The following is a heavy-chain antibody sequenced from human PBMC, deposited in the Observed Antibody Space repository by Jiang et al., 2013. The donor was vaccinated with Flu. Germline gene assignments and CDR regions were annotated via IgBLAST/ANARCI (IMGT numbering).Heavy chain of an antibody. CDR3: ARGRYCSGGSCYFYYYYYGMDV. Sequence: GAEVKKPGASVKVSCKASGYTFTSYYMHWVRQAPGQGLEWMGIINPSGGSTSYAQKFQGRVTMTRDTSTSTVYMELSSLRSEDTAVYYCARGRYCSGGSCYFYYYYYGMDVWGQGTTVTVSS. V-gene: IGHV1-46*03. CDR1: GYTFTSYY. J-gene: IGHJ6*02. D-gene: IGHD2-15*01. CDR2: INPSGGST.